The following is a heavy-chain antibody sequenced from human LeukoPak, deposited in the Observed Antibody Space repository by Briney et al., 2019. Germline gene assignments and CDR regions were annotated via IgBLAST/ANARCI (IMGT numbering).Heavy chain of an antibody. D-gene: IGHD6-13*01. CDR2: IIPIFGTA. CDR1: GGTFSSYA. J-gene: IGHJ6*03. Sequence: ASVKVSCKASGGTFSSYAISWVRQAPGQGLEWMGGIIPIFGTANYAQKFQGRVTITADKSTSTAYMELSSLRSDDTAVYYCAKAAAGSQHSYYYYYYLDVWGTGTTVTISS. V-gene: IGHV1-69*06. CDR3: AKAAAGSQHSYYYYYYLDV.